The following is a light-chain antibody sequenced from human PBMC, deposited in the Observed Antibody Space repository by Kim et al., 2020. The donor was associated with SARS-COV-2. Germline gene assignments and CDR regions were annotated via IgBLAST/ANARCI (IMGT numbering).Light chain of an antibody. CDR3: QQYNDWPT. J-gene: IGKJ1*01. Sequence: YGCPRERATLSWRASQSVSRNLAWYQQKHGQGTRLRSYGAFKRATGIPARCSGGGAGSEFTLTISSLQSEDLAVYYCQQYNDWPTFGQGTKVDIK. V-gene: IGKV3-15*01. CDR1: QSVSRN. CDR2: GAF.